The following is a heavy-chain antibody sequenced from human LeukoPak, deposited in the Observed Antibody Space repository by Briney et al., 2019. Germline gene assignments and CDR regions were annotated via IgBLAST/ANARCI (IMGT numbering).Heavy chain of an antibody. CDR1: GFTFSSYS. CDR2: ISGSSTYI. J-gene: IGHJ4*02. V-gene: IGHV3-21*01. Sequence: GGSLRLSCAASGFTFSSYSMNWVRQAPGKGLEWVSSISGSSTYIYYADSVNGRFTISRDNAENSLYLQMNSLRAEDTAVYYCARDWDSGYDTYYFDYWGQGTLVTVSS. CDR3: ARDWDSGYDTYYFDY. D-gene: IGHD5-12*01.